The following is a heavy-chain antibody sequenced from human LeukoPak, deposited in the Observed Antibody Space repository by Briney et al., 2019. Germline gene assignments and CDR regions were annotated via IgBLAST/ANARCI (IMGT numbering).Heavy chain of an antibody. Sequence: SGGSLRLSCAASGFTFSSYNMNWVRQAPGKGLEWVSFISTSSSYIYYADSVKGRFTISRDNAKNSLYLQMNSLRAEDTAVYYCAKSLLYCTGSSCYSLGVGLNFDSWGQGTLVTVSS. V-gene: IGHV3-21*04. J-gene: IGHJ4*02. CDR2: ISTSSSYI. CDR1: GFTFSSYN. D-gene: IGHD2-15*01. CDR3: AKSLLYCTGSSCYSLGVGLNFDS.